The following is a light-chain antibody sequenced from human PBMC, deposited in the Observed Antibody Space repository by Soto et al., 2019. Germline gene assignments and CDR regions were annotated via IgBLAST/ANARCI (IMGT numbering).Light chain of an antibody. Sequence: DIQMTQSPSSLSASVGDRVTITCQASQDISNYLNWYQQKPGKAPKLLIYDASNLETGVPSRFSGSGSETDFTFTISSLQPEDIATYYCQQYDNLPGTFGQGTKVDIK. CDR1: QDISNY. CDR3: QQYDNLPGT. CDR2: DAS. V-gene: IGKV1-33*01. J-gene: IGKJ1*01.